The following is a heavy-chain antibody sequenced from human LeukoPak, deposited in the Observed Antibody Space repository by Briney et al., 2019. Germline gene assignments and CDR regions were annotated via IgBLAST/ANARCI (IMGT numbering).Heavy chain of an antibody. D-gene: IGHD2-2*01. CDR3: ARDPQAWEVPLDS. Sequence: RGALRLSCAASGFTFRDDYMRWVRQTPGKGLGWISYISNNGDTIYYADCVKGRFTISRDNAKNSLFLQMNSLSAEDTAVYYCARDPQAWEVPLDSWGQGTLVTVSS. CDR1: GFTFRDDY. J-gene: IGHJ4*02. V-gene: IGHV3-11*01. CDR2: ISNNGDTI.